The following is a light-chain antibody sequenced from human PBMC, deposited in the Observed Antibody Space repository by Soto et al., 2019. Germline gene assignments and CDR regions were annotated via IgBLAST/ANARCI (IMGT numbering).Light chain of an antibody. CDR2: DAS. V-gene: IGKV1-5*01. Sequence: DIQMTQSPSTLPASVGDRVTITCRASQTISSWLAWYQQKPGKAPDLLIYDASRLAGGVPSRFSGSESGTEFTLTIGSLQPDDFATYFCQNSYNSSTFRHGTKVDIK. CDR1: QTISSW. J-gene: IGKJ1*01. CDR3: QNSYNSST.